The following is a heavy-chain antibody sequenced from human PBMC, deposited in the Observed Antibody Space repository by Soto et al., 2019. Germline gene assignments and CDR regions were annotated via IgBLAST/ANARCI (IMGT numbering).Heavy chain of an antibody. J-gene: IGHJ2*01. V-gene: IGHV6-1*01. D-gene: IGHD6-19*01. CDR3: ARDSSGFHWYFDL. Sequence: SQTLSLTCAISGDSVSSATATWSWIRQSPSRGLEWLGRTYYRSKWYNDYAVSVKSRIAITPDTSKNQLSLHLSSVTPEDTAVFFCARDSSGFHWYFDLWGRGTLVTVSS. CDR2: TYYRSKWYN. CDR1: GDSVSSATAT.